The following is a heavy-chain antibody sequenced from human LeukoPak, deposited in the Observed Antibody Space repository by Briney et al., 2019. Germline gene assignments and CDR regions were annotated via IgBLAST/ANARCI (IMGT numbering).Heavy chain of an antibody. V-gene: IGHV5-51*01. CDR2: IYPGDSDT. CDR1: GYTFTSYW. J-gene: IGHJ4*02. CDR3: ARVVVTAREFDY. Sequence: GESLKISCQGSGYTFTSYWIGWLRQMPGKGLEWMGIIYPGDSDTRYSPSFQGQVTISADKSISTAYLQWSSLKASDTAMYYCARVVVTAREFDYWGPGTLVTVSS. D-gene: IGHD2-21*02.